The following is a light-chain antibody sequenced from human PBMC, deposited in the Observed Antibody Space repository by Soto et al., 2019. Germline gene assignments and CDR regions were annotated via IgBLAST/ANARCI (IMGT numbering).Light chain of an antibody. V-gene: IGLV3-21*02. CDR2: DDS. J-gene: IGLJ1*01. CDR3: QVWESGRGV. Sequence: SYELTQPASVSVAPGQTARITYGGNNIGGKSVHWYQQKPGQAPVLVVYDDSDRPSGIPERFSGSNSVNTATLTISRVAAGDEADYYCQVWESGRGVFGTGTKVTVL. CDR1: NIGGKS.